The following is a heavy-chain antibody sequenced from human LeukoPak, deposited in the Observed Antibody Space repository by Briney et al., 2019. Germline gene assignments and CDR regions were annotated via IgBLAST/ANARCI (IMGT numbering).Heavy chain of an antibody. CDR2: INSDGSSI. CDR1: GFTFSSYW. J-gene: IGHJ4*02. Sequence: PGGSLRLSCAASGFTFSSYWMHWVRQAPGKGLVWVSRINSDGSSITYADSVKGRFTISRDNAKNTLYLQMNSLRAEDTAVYYCARGILTGNAPFYWGLGTLVTVSS. V-gene: IGHV3-74*01. CDR3: ARGILTGNAPFY. D-gene: IGHD3-9*01.